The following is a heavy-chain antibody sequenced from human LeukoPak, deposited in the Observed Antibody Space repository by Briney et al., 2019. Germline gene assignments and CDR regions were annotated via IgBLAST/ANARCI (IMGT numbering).Heavy chain of an antibody. D-gene: IGHD1-1*01. J-gene: IGHJ4*02. V-gene: IGHV4-39*02. CDR3: ARDGPWKSDC. Sequence: ASETLSLTCTVSGGSVSSSYYWGWIRQPPGKGLEWIGSICSGGNTCYNPSPQSRVTISADSSKNHFFLRLTSATAADTAVYFCARDGPWKSDCWGQGTLVTVSS. CDR1: GGSVSSSYY. CDR2: ICSGGNT.